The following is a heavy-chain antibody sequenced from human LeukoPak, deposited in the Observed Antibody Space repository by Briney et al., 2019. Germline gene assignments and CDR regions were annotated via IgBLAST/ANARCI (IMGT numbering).Heavy chain of an antibody. D-gene: IGHD1-26*01. V-gene: IGHV3-23*01. CDR1: RFSFSAYP. CDR2: ISAGGDLT. J-gene: IGHJ3*01. CDR3: AKSLLTTASGTGRAFDL. Sequence: GGSLRLSCAASRFSFSAYPMGWVRRAPGRGLEWVSGISAGGDLTFHADPVKGRFTISRDNSKNTLYLQMNSLRADDTAEYYCAKSLLTTASGTGRAFDLWGQGQWSPSLQ.